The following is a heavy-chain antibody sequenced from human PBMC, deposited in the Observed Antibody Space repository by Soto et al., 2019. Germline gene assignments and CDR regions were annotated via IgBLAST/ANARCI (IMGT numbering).Heavy chain of an antibody. V-gene: IGHV3-7*01. J-gene: IGHJ4*02. D-gene: IGHD2-15*01. CDR2: IKEDGSAN. Sequence: EVQLVESGGGLVQPGGSLRLSCVASGFTFSSYWMSWVRQAPGKGLEWVADIKEDGSANYYVDSVKGRFTISRDNAKNALYLQVNSLRAEDTAVYYCARDAPLYWIDGKCYRGFDHWGQGTLVTVAS. CDR3: ARDAPLYWIDGKCYRGFDH. CDR1: GFTFSSYW.